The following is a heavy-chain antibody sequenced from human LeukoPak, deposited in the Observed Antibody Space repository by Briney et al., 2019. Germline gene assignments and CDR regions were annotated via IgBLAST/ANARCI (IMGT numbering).Heavy chain of an antibody. CDR1: GLTFSSHW. D-gene: IGHD1-14*01. CDR2: ITKDGSST. V-gene: IGHV3-74*01. CDR3: ATPQAGNPAY. Sequence: GGSLRFSGAASGLTFSSHWMHWVRQAPGKGLVWGSRITKDGSSTAYADSVKGRFTISRDNAKNMLYLPVNSLRAEDTAVYYCATPQAGNPAYWGQGTLVTVSS. J-gene: IGHJ4*02.